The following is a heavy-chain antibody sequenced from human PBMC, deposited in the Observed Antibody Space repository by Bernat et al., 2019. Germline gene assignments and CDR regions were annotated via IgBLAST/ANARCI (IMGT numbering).Heavy chain of an antibody. D-gene: IGHD5-18*01. CDR2: IWYDESNK. Sequence: QVQLVESGGGVVQPGRSLRLSCAASGFTFSSYGMHWVRQAPGKGLEWVAVIWYDESNKYYADSVKGRFTISRDNSKNTLYLQMNSLRAEDTAVYYCARDRNRYSYGYGYGYWGQGTLVTVSS. J-gene: IGHJ4*02. CDR1: GFTFSSYG. CDR3: ARDRNRYSYGYGYGY. V-gene: IGHV3-33*01.